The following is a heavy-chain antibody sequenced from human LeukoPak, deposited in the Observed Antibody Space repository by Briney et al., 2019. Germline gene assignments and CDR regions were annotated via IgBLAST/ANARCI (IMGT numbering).Heavy chain of an antibody. Sequence: GGSLRLSCAASGFTFSSYAMSWVRQAPGKGLEWVSAISGSGGSTYYADSVKGRFTISRDNSKNTLCLQMNSLRAEDTAVYYCAKEVVVVPAAHDAFDIWGQGTMVTVSS. CDR1: GFTFSSYA. V-gene: IGHV3-23*01. D-gene: IGHD2-2*01. CDR2: ISGSGGST. J-gene: IGHJ3*02. CDR3: AKEVVVVPAAHDAFDI.